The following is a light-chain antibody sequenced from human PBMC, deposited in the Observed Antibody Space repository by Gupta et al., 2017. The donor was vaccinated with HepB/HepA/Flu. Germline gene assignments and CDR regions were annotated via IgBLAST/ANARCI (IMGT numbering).Light chain of an antibody. V-gene: IGKV3-15*01. CDR1: ESVGNH. J-gene: IGKJ1*01. CDR3: QQDNQWPLT. CDR2: DAS. Sequence: ERVMTQSPATLSVSPGERVTLSCRASESVGNHLVWYQQKPGQAPRLLMDDASTRAPGIPDRFNGSGSGTEFTLTISSLQSEDFAVYYCQQDNQWPLTFGQGTKVEIK.